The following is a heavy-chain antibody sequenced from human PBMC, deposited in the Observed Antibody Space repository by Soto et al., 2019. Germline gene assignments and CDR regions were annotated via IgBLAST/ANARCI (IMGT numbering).Heavy chain of an antibody. D-gene: IGHD6-13*01. V-gene: IGHV3-48*01. CDR3: SCWYSNSWRRAFDI. Sequence: EVQVVESGGGLVQPGGSLRLSCAASGFTFSSYSMNWVRQAPGKGLEWVSYISGSGSNIYYADSVKGRFTVSRDNAENSLYLQMKSLRAEEPAVYLLSCWYSNSWRRAFDIWGQGTLVTVTS. J-gene: IGHJ3*02. CDR2: ISGSGSNI. CDR1: GFTFSSYS.